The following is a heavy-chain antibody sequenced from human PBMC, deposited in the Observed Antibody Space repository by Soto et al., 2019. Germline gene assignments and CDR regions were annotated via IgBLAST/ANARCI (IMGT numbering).Heavy chain of an antibody. CDR1: GYTFTSYG. J-gene: IGHJ4*02. CDR2: ISAYNGNT. D-gene: IGHD3-22*01. CDR3: ARDFNDSSGYYYVWFDY. Sequence: ASVKVSCKASGYTFTSYGISWVRQAPGQGLEWMGWISAYNGNTNYAQKLQGRVTMTTDTSTSTAYMELRSLRSDDTAVYYCARDFNDSSGYYYVWFDYWGQGTLVTVSS. V-gene: IGHV1-18*04.